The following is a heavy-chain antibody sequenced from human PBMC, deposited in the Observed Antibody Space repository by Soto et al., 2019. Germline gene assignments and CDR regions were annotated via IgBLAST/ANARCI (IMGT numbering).Heavy chain of an antibody. Sequence: GGSLRLSCAASGFTFSSYEMNWVRQAPGKGLEWVSYISSSGSTIYYADSVKGRFTISRDNAKNSLYLQMNSLRAEDTAVYYCARDTDYYGSGSSLFYGMDVWGQGTTVTVSS. J-gene: IGHJ6*02. D-gene: IGHD3-10*01. CDR1: GFTFSSYE. V-gene: IGHV3-48*03. CDR2: ISSSGSTI. CDR3: ARDTDYYGSGSSLFYGMDV.